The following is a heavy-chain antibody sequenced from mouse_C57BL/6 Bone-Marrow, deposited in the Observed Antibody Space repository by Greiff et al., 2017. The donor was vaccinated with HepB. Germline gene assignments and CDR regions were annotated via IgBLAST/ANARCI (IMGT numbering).Heavy chain of an antibody. Sequence: VQLQQPGAELVRPGSSVKLSCKASGYTFTSYWMHWVKQRPIQGLEWIGNIDPSDSETHYNQKFKDKATLTVDKSSSTAYMQLSSLTSEDSAVYYCAREGLLRKNFDYWGQGTTLTVSS. CDR1: GYTFTSYW. J-gene: IGHJ2*01. CDR3: AREGLLRKNFDY. D-gene: IGHD1-1*01. V-gene: IGHV1-52*01. CDR2: IDPSDSET.